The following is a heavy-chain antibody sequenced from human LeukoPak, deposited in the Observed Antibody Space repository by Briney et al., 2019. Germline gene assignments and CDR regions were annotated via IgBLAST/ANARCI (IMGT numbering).Heavy chain of an antibody. D-gene: IGHD3-16*01. V-gene: IGHV3-7*03. CDR2: INHNGNVN. CDR3: ARGGGLDV. Sequence: GGSLRLSCAAPGFTFSSYWMNWARQAPGKGLEWVASINHNGNVNYYVDSVKGRFTISRDNAKNTLYLQMSNLRAEDTAVYFCARGGGLDVWGQGATVTVSS. CDR1: GFTFSSYW. J-gene: IGHJ6*02.